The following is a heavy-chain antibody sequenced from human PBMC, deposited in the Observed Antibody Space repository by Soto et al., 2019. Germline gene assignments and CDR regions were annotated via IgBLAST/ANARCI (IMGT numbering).Heavy chain of an antibody. Sequence: QVQLEQSGAEGKKPGSSVKVSGKASGGTFRTTAISWVRQAPGQGLEWMGGIMPIFRTPAYAQKFQGRVTVTADEATLTVYMELRCVRADDTAVYYCARDKVRLQLGVNYYYMLDVWGQGSTVTVSS. D-gene: IGHD4-4*01. CDR1: GGTFRTTA. CDR2: IMPIFRTP. V-gene: IGHV1-69*12. J-gene: IGHJ6*02. CDR3: ARDKVRLQLGVNYYYMLDV.